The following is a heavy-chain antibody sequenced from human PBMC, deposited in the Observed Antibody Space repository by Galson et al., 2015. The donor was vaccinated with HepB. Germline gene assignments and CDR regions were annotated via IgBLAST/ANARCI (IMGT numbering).Heavy chain of an antibody. Sequence: CAISGDSVSSNSAAWNWIRQSPSRGLEWLGRTYYRSKWYNDYAVSVKGRITINPDTSKNQFSLQLNSVTPEDTAVYYCARFYNWNYVGFYYYYYGMDVWGQGTTVTVSS. CDR3: ARFYNWNYVGFYYYYYGMDV. V-gene: IGHV6-1*01. CDR2: TYYRSKWYN. J-gene: IGHJ6*02. CDR1: GDSVSSNSAA. D-gene: IGHD1-7*01.